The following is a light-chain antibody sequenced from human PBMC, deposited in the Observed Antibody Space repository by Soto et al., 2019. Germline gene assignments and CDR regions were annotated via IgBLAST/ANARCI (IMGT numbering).Light chain of an antibody. Sequence: EIVLTQSPATLSLSPGERATLSCRASQSVSSYLAWYQQKPGQAPRLLIYDASNRATGIPARFSGSGSGTDFTLTISSLEPEDFAVYYCQQRSNWPWTSGQGTKVDSK. V-gene: IGKV3-11*01. CDR2: DAS. J-gene: IGKJ1*01. CDR1: QSVSSY. CDR3: QQRSNWPWT.